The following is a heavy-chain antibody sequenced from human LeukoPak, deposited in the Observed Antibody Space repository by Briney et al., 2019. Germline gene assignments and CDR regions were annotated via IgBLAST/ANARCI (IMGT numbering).Heavy chain of an antibody. CDR3: ARVFGAIIDY. D-gene: IGHD3-10*02. CDR2: ISGSGNNT. CDR1: GFTFRGYA. V-gene: IGHV3-23*01. J-gene: IGHJ4*02. Sequence: PGGSLRLSCAASGFTFRGYAMTWVRQAPGKGLEWVSIISGSGNNTNYADSVKGRFTISRENAKNSLYLQMNSLRAGDTAVYYCARVFGAIIDYWGQGTLVTVSS.